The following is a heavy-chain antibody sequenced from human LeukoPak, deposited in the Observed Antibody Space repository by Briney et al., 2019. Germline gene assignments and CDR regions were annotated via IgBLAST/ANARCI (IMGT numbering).Heavy chain of an antibody. CDR1: GGSISSGSYY. CDR2: IYTSGST. J-gene: IGHJ6*02. D-gene: IGHD2-15*01. V-gene: IGHV4-61*02. Sequence: PSQTLSLTCTVSGGSISSGSYYWSWIRQPAGKGLEWIGRIYTSGSTNYNPSLKSRVTISVDTSKNQFSLKLSSVTAADTAVYYCARGPLVGLASYYYYGMDVWGQGTTVTVSS. CDR3: ARGPLVGLASYYYYGMDV.